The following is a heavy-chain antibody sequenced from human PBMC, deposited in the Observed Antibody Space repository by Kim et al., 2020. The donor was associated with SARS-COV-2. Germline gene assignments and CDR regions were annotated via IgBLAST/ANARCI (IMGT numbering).Heavy chain of an antibody. CDR3: ARGGSELGLGYFDY. Sequence: ADSVKGRFTISRDNAKNSLYLQMNSLSAEDTAVYYCARGGSELGLGYFDYWGQGTLVTVSS. J-gene: IGHJ4*02. D-gene: IGHD2-15*01. V-gene: IGHV3-11*06.